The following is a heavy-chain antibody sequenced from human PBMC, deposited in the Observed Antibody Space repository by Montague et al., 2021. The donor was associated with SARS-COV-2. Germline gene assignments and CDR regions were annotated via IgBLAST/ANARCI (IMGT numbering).Heavy chain of an antibody. J-gene: IGHJ4*02. Sequence: SETLSLTCNVSGDAITNTGYFWSWIRQPPGKALEWIGSIYHNGKSYYNPALERRALMSIDTSKNQFSLRLSSVIAADMAVYYCAVEVKYFFDYWGQGFLVTVSS. V-gene: IGHV4-39*01. D-gene: IGHD3-22*01. CDR3: AVEVKYFFDY. CDR1: GDAITNTGYF. CDR2: IYHNGKS.